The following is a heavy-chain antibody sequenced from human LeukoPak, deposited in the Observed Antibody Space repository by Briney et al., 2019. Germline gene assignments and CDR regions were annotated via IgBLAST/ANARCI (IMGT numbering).Heavy chain of an antibody. J-gene: IGHJ6*02. V-gene: IGHV3-66*01. D-gene: IGHD3-10*01. Sequence: GGSLRLSCAASGFTVSSNYMSWVRQAPGKGLEWVSVIYSGGSTYYADSVKGRFTISRDNSKNTLYLQMNSLRAEDTAVYYCARDNLPYGSGSYFHQYYGMDVWGQGTTVTVSS. CDR2: IYSGGST. CDR1: GFTVSSNY. CDR3: ARDNLPYGSGSYFHQYYGMDV.